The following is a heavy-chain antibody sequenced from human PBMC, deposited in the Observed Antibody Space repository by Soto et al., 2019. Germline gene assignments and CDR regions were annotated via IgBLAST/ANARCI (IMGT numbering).Heavy chain of an antibody. CDR2: IKQEGSEK. Sequence: GNLRLSFEASGFTLSTYCMHWVRQAPVKGLEWVANIKQEGSEKYYWDSVKVRFAISRDNAKDSLFLQMNNLRAEETAVYYCVRDWSTFWGMDVWGQGTTDTVTS. CDR1: GFTLSTYC. CDR3: VRDWSTFWGMDV. V-gene: IGHV3-7*01. J-gene: IGHJ6*02.